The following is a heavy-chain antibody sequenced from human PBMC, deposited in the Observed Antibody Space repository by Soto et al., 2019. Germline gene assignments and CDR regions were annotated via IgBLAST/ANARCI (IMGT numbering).Heavy chain of an antibody. J-gene: IGHJ4*02. CDR3: ARHYPIGNNWNYFDY. CDR1: GGSFSGYY. D-gene: IGHD1-1*01. CDR2: INHSGST. V-gene: IGHV4-34*01. Sequence: SETLSLTCAVYGGSFSGYYWSWIRQPPGKGLEWIGEINHSGSTNYNPSLKSRVTISVDTSKNQFSLKLSSVTAADTAVYYCARHYPIGNNWNYFDYWGQGTLVTVSS.